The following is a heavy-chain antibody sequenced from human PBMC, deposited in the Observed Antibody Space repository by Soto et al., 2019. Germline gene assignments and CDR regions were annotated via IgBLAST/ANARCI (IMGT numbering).Heavy chain of an antibody. D-gene: IGHD1-1*01. Sequence: RLSCAASGFFFRHYGMHWVRQAPGKGQEWAAVIAYAGTNAYYADSVKGRFTISRDNSNNTLYLQMNSLRADDTAVYYCAKRLTTSGSDGFDGWRLGTVVTVSS. V-gene: IGHV3-30*18. CDR3: AKRLTTSGSDGFDG. J-gene: IGHJ3*01. CDR1: GFFFRHYG. CDR2: IAYAGTNA.